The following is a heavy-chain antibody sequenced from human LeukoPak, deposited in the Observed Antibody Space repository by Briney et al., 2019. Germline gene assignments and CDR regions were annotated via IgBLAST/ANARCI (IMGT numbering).Heavy chain of an antibody. D-gene: IGHD2-15*01. J-gene: IGHJ4*02. CDR2: INHSGST. Sequence: SETLSLTCAVYGGSFSGYYWSWIRQPPGKGLEWIGEINHSGSTNYNPSLKSRVTISVDTSKNQFSLKLSSMTAADTAVYYCASVRGSFDYWGQGTLVTVSS. CDR3: ASVRGSFDY. CDR1: GGSFSGYY. V-gene: IGHV4-34*01.